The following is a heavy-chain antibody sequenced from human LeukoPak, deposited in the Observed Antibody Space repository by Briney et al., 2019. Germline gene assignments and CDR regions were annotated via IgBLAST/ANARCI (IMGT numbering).Heavy chain of an antibody. J-gene: IGHJ4*02. Sequence: ASVKVSCKASGYTFTSYYMHWVRQAPGQGLEWMGIINPSGGSTSYAQKFQGRVTMTRDTSTSTVYMELSSLRSEDTAVYYCARTGADYYDSSVYYYVWGQGTLVTVSS. V-gene: IGHV1-46*01. CDR2: INPSGGST. D-gene: IGHD3-22*01. CDR1: GYTFTSYY. CDR3: ARTGADYYDSSVYYYV.